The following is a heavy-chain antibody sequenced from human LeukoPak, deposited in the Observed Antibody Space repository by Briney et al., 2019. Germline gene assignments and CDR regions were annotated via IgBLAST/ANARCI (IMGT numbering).Heavy chain of an antibody. CDR3: ATQSCFGYGILTGYMGGAFDI. J-gene: IGHJ3*02. Sequence: ASVKVSCKVSGYTLTELSMHWVRQAPGKGLEWMGGFDPEDGDTIYAQKFQGRVTMTEDTSTDTAYMELSSLRSEDTAVYYCATQSCFGYGILTGYMGGAFDIWGQGTMVTVSS. V-gene: IGHV1-24*01. D-gene: IGHD3-9*01. CDR2: FDPEDGDT. CDR1: GYTLTELS.